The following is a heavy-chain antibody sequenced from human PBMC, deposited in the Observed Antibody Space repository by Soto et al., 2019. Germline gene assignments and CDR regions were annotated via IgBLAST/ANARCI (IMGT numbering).Heavy chain of an antibody. D-gene: IGHD2-2*01. J-gene: IGHJ6*02. Sequence: GPSVKVSCKASGGTFSSYAISWVRQAPGQGLEWMGGIIPIFGTANYAQKFQGRVTITADESTSTAYMELSSLRSEDTAVYYCARDQCSSTSCYTYYYYGMDVWGQGTTVTVS. CDR2: IIPIFGTA. CDR3: ARDQCSSTSCYTYYYYGMDV. CDR1: GGTFSSYA. V-gene: IGHV1-69*13.